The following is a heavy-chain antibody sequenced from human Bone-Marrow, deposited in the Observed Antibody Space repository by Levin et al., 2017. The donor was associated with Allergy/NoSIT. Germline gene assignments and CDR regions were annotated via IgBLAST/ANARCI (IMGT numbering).Heavy chain of an antibody. CDR3: AGSHFDFWSGYKFDH. CDR2: LYSGGSAGST. J-gene: IGHJ4*01. Sequence: PSETLSLTCTFSGGYISEYYWSWIRQSPGKGLEWLAYLYSGGSAGSTNYNPSLKSRATIFMDTSRNQLSLNLTSVTAADAAIYYCAGSHFDFWSGYKFDHWGRRTLVAVSS. CDR1: GGYISEYY. D-gene: IGHD3-3*01. V-gene: IGHV4-59*01.